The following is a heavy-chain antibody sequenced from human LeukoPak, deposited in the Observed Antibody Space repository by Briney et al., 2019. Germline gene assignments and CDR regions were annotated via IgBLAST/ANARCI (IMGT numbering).Heavy chain of an antibody. Sequence: SETLSLTYTVSGGSISSSSYYWGWIRQPPGKGLEWIGSIYYSGSTYYNPSLKSRVTISVDTSKNQFSLKLSSVTAADMAVYYCARHCREDYSNYVWVGMNWFDPWGQGTLVTVSS. D-gene: IGHD4-11*01. CDR2: IYYSGST. CDR3: ARHCREDYSNYVWVGMNWFDP. V-gene: IGHV4-39*01. J-gene: IGHJ5*02. CDR1: GGSISSSSYY.